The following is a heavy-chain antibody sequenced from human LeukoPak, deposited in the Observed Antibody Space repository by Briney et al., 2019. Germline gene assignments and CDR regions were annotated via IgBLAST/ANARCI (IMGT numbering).Heavy chain of an antibody. D-gene: IGHD7-27*01. CDR2: IRYDGSNK. Sequence: GGSLRLSCAASGFTFSSYGMHWASQAPGKGLEWVAFIRYDGSNKYYADSVKGRFTISRDNSKNTLYLQMNSLRAEDTAVYYCAKGLNWGSWYFGYWGQGTLVTVSS. V-gene: IGHV3-30*02. J-gene: IGHJ4*02. CDR3: AKGLNWGSWYFGY. CDR1: GFTFSSYG.